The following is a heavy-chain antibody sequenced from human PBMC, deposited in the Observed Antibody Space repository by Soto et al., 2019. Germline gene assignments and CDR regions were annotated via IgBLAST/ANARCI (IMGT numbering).Heavy chain of an antibody. V-gene: IGHV3-23*01. CDR2: ISGSGGST. J-gene: IGHJ3*02. CDR3: AKDQGYSGYDQPHAFDI. Sequence: PGGSLRLCCAASGFTFSSYAMIWVRQAPGKGLEWVSAISGSGGSTYYADSVKGRFTISRDNSKNTLYLQMNSLRAEDTAVYYCAKDQGYSGYDQPHAFDIWGQGTMVTVSS. D-gene: IGHD5-12*01. CDR1: GFTFSSYA.